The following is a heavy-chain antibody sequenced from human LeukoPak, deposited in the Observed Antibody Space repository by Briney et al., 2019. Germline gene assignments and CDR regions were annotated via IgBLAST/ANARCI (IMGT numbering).Heavy chain of an antibody. CDR1: GGTFSSYA. D-gene: IGHD1-26*01. J-gene: IGHJ5*02. V-gene: IGHV1-69*06. CDR3: ARAPGGATSWFDP. CDR2: IIPIFGTA. Sequence: SVKVSCKASGGTFSSYAIRWVRQAPGQGLEWMGGIIPIFGTANYAQKFQGRVTITADKSTSTAYMELSSLRSEDTAVYYCARAPGGATSWFDPWGQGTLVTVSS.